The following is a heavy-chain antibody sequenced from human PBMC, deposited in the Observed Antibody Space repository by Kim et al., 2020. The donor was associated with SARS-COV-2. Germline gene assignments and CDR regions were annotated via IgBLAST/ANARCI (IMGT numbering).Heavy chain of an antibody. J-gene: IGHJ5*02. CDR3: AKWFDP. Sequence: GSGGSTYYADSVKGRFTISRDNAKNTLYLQMNSLRAEDTAVYYCAKWFDPWGQGTLVTVSS. V-gene: IGHV3-23*01. CDR2: GSGGST.